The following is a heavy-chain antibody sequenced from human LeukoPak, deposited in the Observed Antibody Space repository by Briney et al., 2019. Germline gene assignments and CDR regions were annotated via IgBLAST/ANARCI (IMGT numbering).Heavy chain of an antibody. CDR2: IYSGGST. J-gene: IGHJ6*03. D-gene: IGHD6-19*01. CDR3: ARGPSSGWYYYYYMDV. Sequence: PGGSLRLSCAASGFTVSSNYMSWVRQAPGKGLEWVSVIYSGGSTYYADSVKGRFTISRDNSKNTLYLQMNSLRAEDTAVYYCARGPSSGWYYYYYMDVWGKGTTVTGSS. V-gene: IGHV3-66*02. CDR1: GFTVSSNY.